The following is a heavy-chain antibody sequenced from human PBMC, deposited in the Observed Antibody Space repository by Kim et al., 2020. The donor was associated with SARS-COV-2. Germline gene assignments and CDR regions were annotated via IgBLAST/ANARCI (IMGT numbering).Heavy chain of an antibody. CDR2: INTNTGNP. Sequence: ASVKVSCSTSGYDFTMYAMNWVRQAPGQGLEWMGWINTNTGNPTYAQAFTGRLVFSLATSVSTAYLQLSSLRSEDTATYYCARAGRAAAIGTGDYWGQGT. V-gene: IGHV7-4-1*02. J-gene: IGHJ4*02. D-gene: IGHD6-13*01. CDR1: GYDFTMYA. CDR3: ARAGRAAAIGTGDY.